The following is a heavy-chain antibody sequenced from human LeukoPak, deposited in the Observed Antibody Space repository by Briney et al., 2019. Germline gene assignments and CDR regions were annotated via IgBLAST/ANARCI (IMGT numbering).Heavy chain of an antibody. CDR1: GFTFDNYA. Sequence: GRSLRLSCAASGFTFDNYAMHWVRQAPGKGLEWVSGISWNSGSIGYADSVKGRFTISRDNAKNSLYLQMNSPRVEDTALYYCAKDSGLYAMDVWGQGTTVTVSS. V-gene: IGHV3-9*01. CDR3: AKDSGLYAMDV. D-gene: IGHD2-8*02. CDR2: ISWNSGSI. J-gene: IGHJ6*02.